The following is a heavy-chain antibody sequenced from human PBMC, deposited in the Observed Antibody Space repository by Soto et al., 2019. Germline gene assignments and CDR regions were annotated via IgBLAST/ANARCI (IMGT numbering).Heavy chain of an antibody. CDR3: ARDGRYCSSTSCLNWFDP. J-gene: IGHJ5*02. CDR1: GGSISSSNW. Sequence: SETLSLTCAVSGGSISSSNWWSWVRQPPGKGLEWIGEIYHSASTNYNPSLKSRVTISVDKSKNQFSLKLSSVTAADTAVYYCARDGRYCSSTSCLNWFDPWGQGTLVTVSS. V-gene: IGHV4-4*02. CDR2: IYHSAST. D-gene: IGHD2-2*01.